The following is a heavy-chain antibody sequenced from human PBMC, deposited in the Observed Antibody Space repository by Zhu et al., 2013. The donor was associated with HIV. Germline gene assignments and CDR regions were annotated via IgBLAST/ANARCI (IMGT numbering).Heavy chain of an antibody. D-gene: IGHD3-10*01. V-gene: IGHV1-2*02. J-gene: IGHJ4*02. CDR3: ARDHQSSILRGVKFDY. Sequence: QVHLVQSGAEVKKPGASVKVSCKASGYTFTDYYMHWVRQAPGQGLEWMGWINPNSGATNYAQKFQGRVTVTRDTSISTVYMEVSRLRSDDTAVYFCARDHQSSILRGVKFDYWGPGNPGHRLL. CDR2: INPNSGAT. CDR1: GYTFTDYY.